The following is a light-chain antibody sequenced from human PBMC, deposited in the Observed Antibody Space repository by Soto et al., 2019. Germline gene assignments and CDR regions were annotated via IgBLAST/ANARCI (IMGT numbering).Light chain of an antibody. V-gene: IGKV3-15*01. CDR1: QTISNN. CDR3: QQYNDWPLT. CDR2: GAS. Sequence: EIVMTQFPATLSVSPGGRGTLSCRASQTISNNLAWYQQKPGQAPRLLIYGASTRATGIPARFSRSGSGTEFTLTISSLQSEDVAVYYCQQYNDWPLTFGGGTKVEIK. J-gene: IGKJ4*01.